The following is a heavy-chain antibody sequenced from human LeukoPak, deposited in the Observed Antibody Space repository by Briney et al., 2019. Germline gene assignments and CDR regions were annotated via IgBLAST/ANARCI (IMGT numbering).Heavy chain of an antibody. J-gene: IGHJ4*02. CDR3: AREGEDYYDSSGYFYVRSDFDY. D-gene: IGHD3-22*01. CDR1: GGSISSYY. V-gene: IGHV4-59*01. Sequence: SETLSLTCTVSGGSISSYYWSWIRQPPGKGLEWIGYIYYSGSTNYNPSLKSRVTISVDTSKNQFSLKLSSVTAADTAVYYCAREGEDYYDSSGYFYVRSDFDYWGQGTLVTVSS. CDR2: IYYSGST.